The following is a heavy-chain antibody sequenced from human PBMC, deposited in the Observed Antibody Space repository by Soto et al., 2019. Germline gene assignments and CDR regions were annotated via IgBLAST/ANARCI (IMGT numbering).Heavy chain of an antibody. Sequence: EVQLVESGGGLVKPGGSLRLSCAASGFTFSSYSMNWVRQAPGKGLEWVSSISSSSSYIYYADSVKGRFTISRDNAKNSLYLQMNSLRAEDTAVYYCAILRVVPAAMEDYYYYYGMDVWGQGTTVTVSS. J-gene: IGHJ6*02. CDR1: GFTFSSYS. V-gene: IGHV3-21*01. CDR2: ISSSSSYI. CDR3: AILRVVPAAMEDYYYYYGMDV. D-gene: IGHD2-2*01.